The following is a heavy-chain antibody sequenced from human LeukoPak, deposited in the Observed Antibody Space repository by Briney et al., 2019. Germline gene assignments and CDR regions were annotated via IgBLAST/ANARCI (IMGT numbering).Heavy chain of an antibody. Sequence: SETLSLTCTVSGASVTDYYWSWIRQSPGKGLEWTSYTHHSGNSDYNPSLRSRVTTSLDTSKNQFSLNLISVTTADTAVYYCTRGHWGLQSWSQGTLVTVSS. V-gene: IGHV4-59*02. CDR3: TRGHWGLQS. J-gene: IGHJ5*02. CDR2: THHSGNS. CDR1: GASVTDYY. D-gene: IGHD7-27*01.